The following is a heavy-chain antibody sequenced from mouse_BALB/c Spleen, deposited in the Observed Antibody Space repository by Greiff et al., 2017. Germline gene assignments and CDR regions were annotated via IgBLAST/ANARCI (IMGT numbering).Heavy chain of an antibody. V-gene: IGHV5-12-1*01. Sequence: EVNLVESGGGLVKPGGSLKLSCAASGFAFSSYDMSWVRQTPEKRLEWVAYISSGGGSTYYPDTVKGRFTISRDNAKNTLYLQMSSLKSEDTAMYYCARYRYDVNWYFDVWGAGTTVTVSS. CDR2: ISSGGGST. J-gene: IGHJ1*01. D-gene: IGHD2-14*01. CDR1: GFAFSSYD. CDR3: ARYRYDVNWYFDV.